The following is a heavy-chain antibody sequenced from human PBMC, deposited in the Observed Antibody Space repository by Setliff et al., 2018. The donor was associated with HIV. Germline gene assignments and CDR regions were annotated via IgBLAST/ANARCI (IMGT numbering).Heavy chain of an antibody. CDR2: IYFTGSS. CDR3: ARVQMAYAAFDV. V-gene: IGHV4-59*01. J-gene: IGHJ3*01. CDR1: GGSISGYY. D-gene: IGHD4-17*01. Sequence: SETLSLTCTVSGGSISGYYWSWIRQPPGKGLEWIGSIYFTGSSDNNPSLKSRVTLSGDTSKHQFSLKLSSVTAADTAVYYCARVQMAYAAFDVWGQGTMVTVSS.